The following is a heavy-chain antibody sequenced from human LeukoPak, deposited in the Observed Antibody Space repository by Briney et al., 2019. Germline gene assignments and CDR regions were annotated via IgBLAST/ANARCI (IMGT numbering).Heavy chain of an antibody. D-gene: IGHD4-17*01. V-gene: IGHV1-69*06. CDR3: ARVPSVTTFDY. J-gene: IGHJ4*02. CDR1: GYTFTGYY. CDR2: IIPIFGTP. Sequence: GASVKVSCKASGYTFTGYYMHWVRQAPGQGLEWMGGIIPIFGTPNYAQKFQGRVTITADKSTSTAYMELSSLRSEDTAVYYCARVPSVTTFDYWGQGTLVTVSS.